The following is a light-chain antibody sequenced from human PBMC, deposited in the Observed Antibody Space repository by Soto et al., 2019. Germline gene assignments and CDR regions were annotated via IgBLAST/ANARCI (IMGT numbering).Light chain of an antibody. CDR2: GAS. V-gene: IGKV3D-7*01. CDR3: QQDHNLPWT. J-gene: IGKJ1*01. Sequence: EIVMTQSPATLSLSPGERATLSCRASQTVTSSYISWYQQKPGQAPRLLIYGASTRATGIPARFSGSGSGTDFTLTINSLQPEDFAVYYCQQDHNLPWTFGQGTKVEI. CDR1: QTVTSSY.